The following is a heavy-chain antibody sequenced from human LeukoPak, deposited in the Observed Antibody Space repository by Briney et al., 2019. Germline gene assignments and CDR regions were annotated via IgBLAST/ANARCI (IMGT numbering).Heavy chain of an antibody. CDR3: ARGYYYYMDV. CDR2: IYHSGST. Sequence: PSETLSLTCAVSGYSISSGYYWGWIRQPPGKGLEWIGSIYHSGSTYYNPSLKSRVTISVDTSKNHFSLNLSSVTAADTAVYYCARGYYYYMDVWGKGTTVTVSS. V-gene: IGHV4-38-2*01. J-gene: IGHJ6*03. CDR1: GYSISSGYY.